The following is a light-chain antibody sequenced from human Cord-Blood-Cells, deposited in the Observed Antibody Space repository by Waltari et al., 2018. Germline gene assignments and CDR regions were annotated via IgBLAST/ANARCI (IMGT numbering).Light chain of an antibody. Sequence: QSALTQPASVSGSPGQSITISCTGTSSAVGGYNYVSWNQQHQDKAPKLMIYDVSKRPSGVSNRFSGSKSGNTDSLTISGLQAEDEADYYCSSYTSSSTWVFGGGTKLTVL. V-gene: IGLV2-14*03. CDR3: SSYTSSSTWV. CDR2: DVS. J-gene: IGLJ3*02. CDR1: SSAVGGYNY.